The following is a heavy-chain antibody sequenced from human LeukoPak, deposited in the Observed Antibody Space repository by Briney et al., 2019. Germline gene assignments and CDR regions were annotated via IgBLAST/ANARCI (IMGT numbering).Heavy chain of an antibody. CDR1: RYTFTDYY. J-gene: IGHJ5*02. V-gene: IGHV1-2*02. CDR3: AREYYYESSGYHYYWFDP. Sequence: ASVKVSFKSSRYTFTDYYIHWVRQPPGKRLEWMGWINPKRGGKYFAQKFQGSVTISRDTSTTTPYMELSTLRADDTAVYYCAREYYYESSGYHYYWFDPWGQGTLVTVSS. D-gene: IGHD3-22*01. CDR2: INPKRGGK.